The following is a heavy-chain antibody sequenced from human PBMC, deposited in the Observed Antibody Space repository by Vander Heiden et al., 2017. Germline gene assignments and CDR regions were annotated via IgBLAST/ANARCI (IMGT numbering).Heavy chain of an antibody. J-gene: IGHJ4*01. V-gene: IGHV3-9*01. Sequence: EVQLVESGGNLVQPGRSLRLSCAASGFTFDGYAMHWVRQVPGKGLEWISGISWNSARIAHADSVKCRFTISRDNAKNSLYLQMHSLRAEETALYYCARGRRRVIGWYEEYDYWCDGRLVTVSS. D-gene: IGHD6-19*01. CDR1: GFTFDGYA. CDR3: ARGRRRVIGWYEEYDY. CDR2: ISWNSARI.